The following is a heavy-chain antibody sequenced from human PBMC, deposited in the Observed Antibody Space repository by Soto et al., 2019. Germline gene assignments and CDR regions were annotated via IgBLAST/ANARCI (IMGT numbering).Heavy chain of an antibody. V-gene: IGHV4-39*01. Sequence: SETLSLTCTVSGGSISSSSYYWGWIRQPPGKGLEWIGSIYYSGSTYYNPSLKSRVTISVDTSKNQFSLKLSSVTAADTAVYYCARHSRYCSGGSCYSGFDYWGQGTLVTVSS. CDR1: GGSISSSSYY. D-gene: IGHD2-15*01. J-gene: IGHJ4*02. CDR3: ARHSRYCSGGSCYSGFDY. CDR2: IYYSGST.